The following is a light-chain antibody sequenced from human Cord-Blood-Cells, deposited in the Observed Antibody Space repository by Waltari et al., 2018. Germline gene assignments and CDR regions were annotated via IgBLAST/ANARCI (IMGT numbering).Light chain of an antibody. J-gene: IGLJ3*02. CDR1: SSDVGGYNY. V-gene: IGLV2-14*01. Sequence: QSALTQYASVSGSPGQSITISCTGTSSDVGGYNYVSWYQQHPGKAPKLMIYDVSNRPSGVSNLFSGSKSGNTASLTISGLQAEDEADYYCSSYTSSSTGVFGGGTKLTVL. CDR3: SSYTSSSTGV. CDR2: DVS.